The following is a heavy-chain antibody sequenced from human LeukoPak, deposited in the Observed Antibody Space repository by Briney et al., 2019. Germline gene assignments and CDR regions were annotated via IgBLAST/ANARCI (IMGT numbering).Heavy chain of an antibody. CDR2: MKPDGSER. CDR3: ARVGGGYSSSWYYFDY. CDR1: GLTFSGYW. J-gene: IGHJ4*02. Sequence: PGGSLRLSRAASGLTFSGYWMNWVRQAPGKGLEWVANMKPDGSERYYVDFVKGRFTISRDNAKNSLYLHMNSLRAEDTAVYYCARVGGGYSSSWYYFDYWGQGTLVTVSS. V-gene: IGHV3-7*02. D-gene: IGHD6-13*01.